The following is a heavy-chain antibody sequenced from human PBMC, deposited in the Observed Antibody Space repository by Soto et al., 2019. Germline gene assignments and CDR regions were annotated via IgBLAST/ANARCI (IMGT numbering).Heavy chain of an antibody. CDR1: GFTFSSYG. CDR2: ISYDGSNK. J-gene: IGHJ6*03. CDR3: AKDRQYCSGGSCYSDYYYYMDV. V-gene: IGHV3-30*18. Sequence: GGSLRLSCAASGFTFSSYGMHWVRQAPGKGLEWVAVISYDGSNKYYADSVKGRFTISRDNSKNTLYLQMNSLRAEDTAVYYCAKDRQYCSGGSCYSDYYYYMDVWGKGTTVTVSS. D-gene: IGHD2-15*01.